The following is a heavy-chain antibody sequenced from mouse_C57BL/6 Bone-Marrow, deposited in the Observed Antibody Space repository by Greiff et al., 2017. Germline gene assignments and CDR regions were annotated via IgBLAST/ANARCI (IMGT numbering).Heavy chain of an antibody. CDR2: INPSDGGT. J-gene: IGHJ4*01. V-gene: IGHV1-53*01. Sequence: QVQLQQPGPELVKPGASVKLSCKASGYTFTSYWMHWVKQRPGQGLEWIGKINPSDGGTNYNEKFKSKATLTVDKSSSTAYMQLSSLTSEDSAVFYCARRLLPPYYAMDYWGQGTSVTVSS. CDR3: ARRLLPPYYAMDY. D-gene: IGHD2-12*01. CDR1: GYTFTSYW.